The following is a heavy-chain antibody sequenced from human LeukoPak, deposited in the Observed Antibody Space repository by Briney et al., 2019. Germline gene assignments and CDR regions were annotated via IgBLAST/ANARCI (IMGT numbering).Heavy chain of an antibody. CDR3: AKVALNHYVWGSGRSPLGY. CDR2: ISYSGGST. CDR1: GFTFSNYA. J-gene: IGHJ4*02. V-gene: IGHV3-23*01. Sequence: PGGSLRLSCAASGFTFSNYAMNWVRQAPGKGLEWVSGISYSGGSTYYADSVKGRFTISRDNSKNTLFLQVNSLRAEDTAIYYCAKVALNHYVWGSGRSPLGYWGQGTLVTVSS. D-gene: IGHD3-16*02.